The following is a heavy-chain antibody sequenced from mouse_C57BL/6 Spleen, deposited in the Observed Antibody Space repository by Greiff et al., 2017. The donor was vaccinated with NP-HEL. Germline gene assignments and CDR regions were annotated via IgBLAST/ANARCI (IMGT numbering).Heavy chain of an antibody. CDR1: GYSITSGYY. CDR3: AREPNSSGS. V-gene: IGHV3-6*01. D-gene: IGHD3-2*02. Sequence: EVKLQESGPGLVKPSQSLSLSCSVTGYSITSGYYWNWIRQLPGNKLEWMGYIRYDGSNNYNPTLKNRTSITRDTSKNHFFLKLNSVTTEDTATYYCAREPNSSGSWGTGTTVTVSS. CDR2: IRYDGSN. J-gene: IGHJ1*03.